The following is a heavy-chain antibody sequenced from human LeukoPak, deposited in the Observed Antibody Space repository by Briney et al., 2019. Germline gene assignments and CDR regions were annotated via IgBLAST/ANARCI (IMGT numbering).Heavy chain of an antibody. Sequence: PSETLSLTCTVSGGSISSGDYYWSWIRQPPGKGLEWIGYIYYSGSTYYNPSLKSRVTISVDTSKNQFSLKLSSVTAADTAVYYCARDLPYGYFDYWAREPWSPSPQ. J-gene: IGHJ4*02. V-gene: IGHV4-30-4*01. CDR3: ARDLPYGYFDY. D-gene: IGHD3-10*01. CDR2: IYYSGST. CDR1: GGSISSGDYY.